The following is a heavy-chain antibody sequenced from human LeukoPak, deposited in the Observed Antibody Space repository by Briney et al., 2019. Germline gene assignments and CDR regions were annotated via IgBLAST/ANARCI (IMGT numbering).Heavy chain of an antibody. J-gene: IGHJ4*02. Sequence: TSETLSLTCTISGGFISSSSYYWGWIRQPPGKGLEWIGDLYYTGSTYYSPSLKSRLSITVDTSKNHFSLILGSVTAADTAVYYCARPYYDFWSGYFDYWGQGTLVTVSS. CDR3: ARPYYDFWSGYFDY. D-gene: IGHD3-3*01. CDR1: GGFISSSSYY. CDR2: LYYTGST. V-gene: IGHV4-39*02.